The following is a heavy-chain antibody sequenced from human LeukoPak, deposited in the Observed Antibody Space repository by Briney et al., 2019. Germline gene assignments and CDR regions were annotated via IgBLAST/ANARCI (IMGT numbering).Heavy chain of an antibody. V-gene: IGHV3-23*01. D-gene: IGHD6-19*01. J-gene: IGHJ4*02. Sequence: PGGSLRLSCAASGFTFSSYAMSWVRQAPGKGLEWVSAISGSGVSTYYADSVKGRFTISRDNSRNTVYLQMNSLRVEDTAIYYCAILREDRARPASNGYYFDYWGQGTLVTVSS. CDR3: AILREDRARPASNGYYFDY. CDR1: GFTFSSYA. CDR2: ISGSGVST.